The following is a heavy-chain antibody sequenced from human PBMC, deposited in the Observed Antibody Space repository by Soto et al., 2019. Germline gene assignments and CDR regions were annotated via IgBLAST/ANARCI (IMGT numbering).Heavy chain of an antibody. CDR1: GFIFSNFD. V-gene: IGHV3-13*01. J-gene: IGHJ5*02. CDR2: IGFAVDS. Sequence: GGSLRLYFGASGFIFSNFDVHWVRQTTEKGLEWVSGIGFAVDSNYSGSVKGRFTISRENAKNSLFLQMNSLRVGDTAVYYCVRGLPGGFDPWGQGTMVTVSS. CDR3: VRGLPGGFDP. D-gene: IGHD3-10*01.